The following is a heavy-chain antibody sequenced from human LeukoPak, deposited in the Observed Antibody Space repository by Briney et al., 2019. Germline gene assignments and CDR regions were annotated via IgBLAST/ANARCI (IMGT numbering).Heavy chain of an antibody. CDR2: IYPGDSDT. CDR3: ARLDSIAVERSPWDY. CDR1: GYSFTSYW. D-gene: IGHD6-19*01. Sequence: LGESLKISCKGSGYSFTSYWIGWVRQMPGKGLEWMGIIYPGDSDTRYSPSFQGQVTISADKSISTAYLQWSSLKASDTAMYYCARLDSIAVERSPWDYWGQGTLVTVSS. J-gene: IGHJ4*02. V-gene: IGHV5-51*01.